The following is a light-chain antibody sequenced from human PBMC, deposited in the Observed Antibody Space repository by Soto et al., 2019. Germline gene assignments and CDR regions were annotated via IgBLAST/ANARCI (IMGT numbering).Light chain of an antibody. J-gene: IGLJ1*01. CDR3: SSYTTSSTQV. CDR1: SGDVGAYNY. Sequence: QSALTQPASVSGSPGQSITISCTGASGDVGAYNYVSWYQHHPGKAPKLIISDVSIRPSGVSDRFSGSKSGNTTSLTISGVEAEDEADYYCSSYTTSSTQVFGTGTKVTVL. CDR2: DVS. V-gene: IGLV2-14*01.